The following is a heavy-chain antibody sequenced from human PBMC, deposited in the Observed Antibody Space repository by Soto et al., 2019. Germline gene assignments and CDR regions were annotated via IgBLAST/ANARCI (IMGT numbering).Heavy chain of an antibody. D-gene: IGHD3-9*01. CDR1: GITFSGYW. V-gene: IGHV3-74*01. J-gene: IGHJ5*02. CDR2: VDSDGSGT. Sequence: EVQLVESGGGSVQPGGSLRLSCVASGITFSGYWMHWVRQVPGKGLVWVARVDSDGSGTSYADSVKGRFTISRDNAKNTHYHKMTCLRVEETAVYYCATVFEPCSQGIPVTISS. CDR3: ATVFEP.